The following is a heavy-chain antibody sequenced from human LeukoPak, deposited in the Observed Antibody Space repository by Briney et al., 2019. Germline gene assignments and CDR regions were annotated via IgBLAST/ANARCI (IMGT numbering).Heavy chain of an antibody. Sequence: ASVKVSCKASGYTFTSYGISWVRQAPGQGLEWMGWISAYNGNTNYAQKLQGRVTMTTDTSTSTAYMELRSLRSDDTAVYYCARDLTVLFHTFRDYGDYGFDYWGQGTLVTVSS. V-gene: IGHV1-18*01. CDR3: ARDLTVLFHTFRDYGDYGFDY. CDR1: GYTFTSYG. CDR2: ISAYNGNT. D-gene: IGHD4-17*01. J-gene: IGHJ4*02.